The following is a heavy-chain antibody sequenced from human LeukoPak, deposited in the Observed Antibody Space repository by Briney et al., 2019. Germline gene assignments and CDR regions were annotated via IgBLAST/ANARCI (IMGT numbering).Heavy chain of an antibody. CDR1: GFTFSHYG. Sequence: TGGSLRLSCATSGFTFSHYGMHWVRQAPGKGLEWVAVIWNDGTDKYYGDSVKGRFTISRDNSKNTVYLQMNSLRVEDTAVYYCAKDAQGGFDFSNSLESWGQGTLVTVSS. J-gene: IGHJ4*02. V-gene: IGHV3-33*06. D-gene: IGHD4-11*01. CDR2: IWNDGTDK. CDR3: AKDAQGGFDFSNSLES.